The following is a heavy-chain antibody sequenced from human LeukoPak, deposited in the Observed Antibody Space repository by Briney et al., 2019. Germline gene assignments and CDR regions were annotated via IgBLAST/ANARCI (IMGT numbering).Heavy chain of an antibody. CDR2: INHSGST. CDR3: ARGLSYGDYDV. V-gene: IGHV4-34*01. Sequence: SETLSLTCAVYGGSFSGYYWSWIRQPPGKGLEWTGEINHSGSTNYNPSLKSRVTISVDTSKNQFSLKLSSVTAADTAVYYCARGLSYGDYDVWGQGTLVTVSS. J-gene: IGHJ4*02. D-gene: IGHD4-17*01. CDR1: GGSFSGYY.